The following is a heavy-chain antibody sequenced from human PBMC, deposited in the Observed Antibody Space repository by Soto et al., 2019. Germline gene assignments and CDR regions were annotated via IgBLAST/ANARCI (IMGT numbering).Heavy chain of an antibody. CDR3: AKDMGGGWYYFDY. J-gene: IGHJ4*02. V-gene: IGHV3-23*01. CDR2: ISGSDLST. CDR1: GFTFSNCP. D-gene: IGHD6-19*01. Sequence: GGSLRLSCASSGFTFSNCPMTWVRQAPGKGLEWVSTISGSDLSTYYADSVKGRFTISRDNSKNTLYLQMNSLRAEDTALYYCAKDMGGGWYYFDYWGQGTLVTVSS.